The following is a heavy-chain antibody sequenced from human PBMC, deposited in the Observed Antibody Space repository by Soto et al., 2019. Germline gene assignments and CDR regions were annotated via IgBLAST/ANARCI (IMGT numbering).Heavy chain of an antibody. CDR1: GFTFSSYA. CDR2: ISGSGGST. CDR3: AKERTAIFGVVIIPYYYGMDV. V-gene: IGHV3-23*01. J-gene: IGHJ6*02. D-gene: IGHD3-3*01. Sequence: ESLRLSCAASGFTFSSYAMSWVRQAPGKGLEWVSAISGSGGSTYYADSVKGRFTISRDNSKNTLYLQVNSLRAEDTAVYYCAKERTAIFGVVIIPYYYGMDVWGQGTTVTVSS.